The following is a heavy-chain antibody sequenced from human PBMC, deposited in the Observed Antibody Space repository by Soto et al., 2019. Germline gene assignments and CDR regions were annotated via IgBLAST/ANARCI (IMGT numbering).Heavy chain of an antibody. D-gene: IGHD6-19*01. V-gene: IGHV4-38-2*01. Sequence: SETLSLTCAVFGYSLSSGYYWGWIRQPPGKGLEWIGSIYHSGSTYYNPSLKSRVTISVDTSKNQFSLKLSSVTAADTAVYYCARRAVAGPFDYWGQGTLVTVSS. J-gene: IGHJ4*02. CDR3: ARRAVAGPFDY. CDR1: GYSLSSGYY. CDR2: IYHSGST.